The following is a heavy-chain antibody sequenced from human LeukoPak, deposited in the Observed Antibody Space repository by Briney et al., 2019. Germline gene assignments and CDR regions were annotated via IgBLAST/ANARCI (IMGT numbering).Heavy chain of an antibody. Sequence: GGSLRLSCVASGFTFTKCAMSWIRQAPGKGLEWVAIITATGDTAYYAASVKGRFTISRDNSKNTVCLQMSSLTVEDTAMYYCVKEIPSMPAADYWGQGTLVTVSS. CDR2: ITATGDTA. CDR1: GFTFTKCA. V-gene: IGHV3-23*01. J-gene: IGHJ4*02. CDR3: VKEIPSMPAADY. D-gene: IGHD6-13*01.